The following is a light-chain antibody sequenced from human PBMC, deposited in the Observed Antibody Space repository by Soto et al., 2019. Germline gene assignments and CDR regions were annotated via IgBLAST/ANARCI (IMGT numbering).Light chain of an antibody. CDR3: QQYHTWPIT. CDR2: DAS. Sequence: ETVLTQSPATLSLSPGERATLSCRASQSVSSYLAWYQQKPGQAPRLLIYDASNRATGIPARFSGSGSGTDFTLTISSLEPEDCAIYYCQQYHTWPITFGGGPRWIS. V-gene: IGKV3-11*01. CDR1: QSVSSY. J-gene: IGKJ4*01.